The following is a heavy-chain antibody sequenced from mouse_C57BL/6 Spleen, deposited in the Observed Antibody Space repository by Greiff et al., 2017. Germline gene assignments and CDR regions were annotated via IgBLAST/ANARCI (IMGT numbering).Heavy chain of an antibody. V-gene: IGHV1-81*01. Sequence: VQLQQSGAELARPGASVKLSCKASGYTFTSYGISWVKQRTGQGLEWIGEIYPRSGNTYYNEKFKGKATLTADKSSSTAYMELRSLTSEDCAVYFCARKWGDYEDAMDYWGQGTSVTVSS. J-gene: IGHJ4*01. D-gene: IGHD2-4*01. CDR1: GYTFTSYG. CDR3: ARKWGDYEDAMDY. CDR2: IYPRSGNT.